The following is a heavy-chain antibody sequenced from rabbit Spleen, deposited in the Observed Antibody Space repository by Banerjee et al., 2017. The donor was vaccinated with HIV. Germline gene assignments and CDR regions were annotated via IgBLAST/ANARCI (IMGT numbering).Heavy chain of an antibody. V-gene: IGHV1S47*01. CDR3: ARDLTDVIGWNFGW. CDR2: IDPLFGST. D-gene: IGHD1-1*01. CDR1: GFDFSSYG. J-gene: IGHJ4*01. Sequence: QELLVESGGGLVQPGGSLKLSCKASGFDFSSYGVSWVRQPPGKGLEWIGYIDPLFGSTYYANWVNGRFSISRENTQNTVYLQVTSLTAADTATYFCARDLTDVIGWNFGWWGPGTLVTVS.